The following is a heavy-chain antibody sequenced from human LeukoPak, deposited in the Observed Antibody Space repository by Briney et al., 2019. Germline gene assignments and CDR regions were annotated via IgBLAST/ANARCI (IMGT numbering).Heavy chain of an antibody. CDR1: GFTFSTYA. J-gene: IGHJ4*02. CDR2: ISSNGGST. D-gene: IGHD1-26*01. CDR3: ARSSAVVGATTFDY. V-gene: IGHV3-64*02. Sequence: GGSLRLSCAASGFTFSTYAMHWVRQAPGKGLEYISSISSNGGSTYYADSVKGRFTISRDNSESTLYLQMGSLRAEDMAVYYCARSSAVVGATTFDYWGQETLVTVSS.